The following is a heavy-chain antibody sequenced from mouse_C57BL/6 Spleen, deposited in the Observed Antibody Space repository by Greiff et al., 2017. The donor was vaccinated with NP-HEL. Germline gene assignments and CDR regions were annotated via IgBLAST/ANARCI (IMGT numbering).Heavy chain of an antibody. Sequence: DVKLQESGPGLVKPSQSLSLTCSVTGYSITSGYYWNWIRQFPGNKLEWMGYISYDGSNNYNPSLKNRISITRDTSKNQFFLKLNSVTTEDTATYYCARDLVDYWGQGTTLTVSS. CDR1: GYSITSGYY. CDR3: ARDLVDY. J-gene: IGHJ2*01. V-gene: IGHV3-6*01. CDR2: ISYDGSN.